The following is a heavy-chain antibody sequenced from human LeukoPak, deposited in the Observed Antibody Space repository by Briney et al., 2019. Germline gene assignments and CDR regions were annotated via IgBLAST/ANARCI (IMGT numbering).Heavy chain of an antibody. Sequence: GGSLRLSCAASGFTFSSYAMHWVRQAPGKGLEYVSAISSNGGSTYYANPVKGRFTISRDNSKNTLYLQMGSLRAEDMAVYYCARVGLPAMVYYYYYYMDVWGKGTTVTVSS. J-gene: IGHJ6*03. CDR3: ARVGLPAMVYYYYYYMDV. CDR1: GFTFSSYA. V-gene: IGHV3-64*01. CDR2: ISSNGGST. D-gene: IGHD5-18*01.